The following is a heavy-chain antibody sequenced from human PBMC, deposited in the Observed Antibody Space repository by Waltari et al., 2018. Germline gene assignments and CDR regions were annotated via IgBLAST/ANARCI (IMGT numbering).Heavy chain of an antibody. J-gene: IGHJ4*02. Sequence: QVQLQESGPGLVKPSETLSLTCAVSGYSISSGYYWGWIRQPPGKGLEWIGSIYHSGSTDYNPSLKSRVTISVDTSKNQFSLKLSSVTAADTAVYYCAREATNYYGSGSASFDYWGQGTLVTVSS. D-gene: IGHD3-10*01. CDR3: AREATNYYGSGSASFDY. V-gene: IGHV4-38-2*02. CDR2: IYHSGST. CDR1: GYSISSGYY.